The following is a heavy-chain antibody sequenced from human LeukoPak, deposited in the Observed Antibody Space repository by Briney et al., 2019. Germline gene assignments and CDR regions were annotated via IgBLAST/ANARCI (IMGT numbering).Heavy chain of an antibody. CDR2: INPNSGGT. Sequence: ASVKVSWKASGSTFTTYHINWVRQAPGQGLEWMGWINPNSGGTNYAQKFQGRVTMTRDTSISTAYMELSRLRSDDTAVYYCAGHSSSWTNFDYWGQGTLVTVSS. V-gene: IGHV1-2*02. J-gene: IGHJ4*02. D-gene: IGHD6-13*01. CDR1: GSTFTTYH. CDR3: AGHSSSWTNFDY.